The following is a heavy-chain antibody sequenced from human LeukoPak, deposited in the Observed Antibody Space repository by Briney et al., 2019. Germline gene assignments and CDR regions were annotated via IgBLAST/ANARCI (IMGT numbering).Heavy chain of an antibody. J-gene: IGHJ4*02. V-gene: IGHV1-69*04. D-gene: IGHD2-21*02. Sequence: GASVKVSCKASGGTFSSYAISWVRQAPGQGLEWMGRIIPILGIANYAQKFQGRVTITADKSTSTAYMELSSLRSEDTAVYYCAGSLAYCGGDCRLGDYWGQGTLVTVSS. CDR3: AGSLAYCGGDCRLGDY. CDR1: GGTFSSYA. CDR2: IIPILGIA.